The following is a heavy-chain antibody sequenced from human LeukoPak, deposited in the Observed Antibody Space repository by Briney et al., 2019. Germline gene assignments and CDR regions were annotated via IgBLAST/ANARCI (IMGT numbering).Heavy chain of an antibody. CDR3: ARGRNAYYYGSGSPGGFDY. CDR1: GFTVSSNY. J-gene: IGHJ4*02. CDR2: IYSGGST. Sequence: GGSLGLSCAASGFTVSSNYMSWVRQAPGKGLEWVSVIYSGGSTYYADSVKGRFTISRDNSKNTLYLQMNSLRAEDTAVYYCARGRNAYYYGSGSPGGFDYWGQGTLVTVSS. V-gene: IGHV3-53*01. D-gene: IGHD3-10*01.